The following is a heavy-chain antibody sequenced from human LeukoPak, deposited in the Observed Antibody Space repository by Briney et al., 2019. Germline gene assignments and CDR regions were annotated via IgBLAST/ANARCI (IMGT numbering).Heavy chain of an antibody. Sequence: GGSLRLSCAASGFTFSTFGMNWVRQAPDKGLEWVAFIQYDDSIEYYADSVKGRFTISRDNSKNTLYLQMNSLRGDDMAVYYCAKDQGVVGSYDYWGHGTLVTVSS. V-gene: IGHV3-30*02. D-gene: IGHD3-10*01. CDR3: AKDQGVVGSYDY. J-gene: IGHJ4*01. CDR1: GFTFSTFG. CDR2: IQYDDSIE.